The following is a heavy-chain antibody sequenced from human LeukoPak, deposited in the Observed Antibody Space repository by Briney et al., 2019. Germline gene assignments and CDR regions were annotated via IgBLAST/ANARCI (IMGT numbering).Heavy chain of an antibody. J-gene: IGHJ4*02. CDR2: IIATGDST. V-gene: IGHV3-23*01. CDR3: AKDLRTYGSGIYRLPTVIFNY. D-gene: IGHD3-10*01. CDR1: GFSFSTYA. Sequence: QSGGSLRLSCAASGFSFSTYAMSWVRQAPGKGLEWVSSIIATGDSTYYADSVKGRFTISRDNSKNTLYLQMNSLRAEDTAIYYCAKDLRTYGSGIYRLPTVIFNYWGQGTLATVSS.